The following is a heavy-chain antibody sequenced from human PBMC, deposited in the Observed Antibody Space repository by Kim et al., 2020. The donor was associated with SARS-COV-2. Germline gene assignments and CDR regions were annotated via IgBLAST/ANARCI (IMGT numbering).Heavy chain of an antibody. CDR3: ARDPEIAVSGTFDY. Sequence: GGSLRLSCAASGFTFSSYGMHWVRQAPGKGLEWVAVISYDGSNKYYADSVKGRFTISRDNSKNTLYLQMYSLRAEDTAVYYCARDPEIAVSGTFDYWGQGTLVTVSS. D-gene: IGHD6-19*01. CDR1: GFTFSSYG. V-gene: IGHV3-33*05. CDR2: ISYDGSNK. J-gene: IGHJ4*02.